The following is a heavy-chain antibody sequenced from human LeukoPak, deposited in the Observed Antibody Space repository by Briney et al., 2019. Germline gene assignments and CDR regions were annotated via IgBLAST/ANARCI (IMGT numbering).Heavy chain of an antibody. V-gene: IGHV4-4*07. Sequence: SETLSLTCTVSRGSISSYYWSWIRQPAGKGLEWIGRIYTSGSTNYNPSLKSRVTMSVDTSKNQFSLKLSSVTAADTAVYYCAREVLDDFWSGYLNWFDPWGQGTLVTVSS. CDR1: RGSISSYY. J-gene: IGHJ5*02. D-gene: IGHD3-3*01. CDR2: IYTSGST. CDR3: AREVLDDFWSGYLNWFDP.